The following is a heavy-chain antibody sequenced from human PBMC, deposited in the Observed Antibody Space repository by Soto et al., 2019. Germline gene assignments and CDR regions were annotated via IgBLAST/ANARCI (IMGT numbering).Heavy chain of an antibody. Sequence: PGGSLRLSCAASGFTFSSYAMSWVRQAPGKGLEWVSAISGSGGSTYYADSVKGRFTISRDNSKNTLYLQMNSLRAEDTAVYYCAITGGYYDSSGYYPLDYWGQGTLVTISS. CDR3: AITGGYYDSSGYYPLDY. V-gene: IGHV3-23*01. D-gene: IGHD3-22*01. CDR1: GFTFSSYA. J-gene: IGHJ4*02. CDR2: ISGSGGST.